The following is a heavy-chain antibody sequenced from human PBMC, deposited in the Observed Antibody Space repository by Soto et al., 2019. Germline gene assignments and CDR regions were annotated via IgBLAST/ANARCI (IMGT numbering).Heavy chain of an antibody. V-gene: IGHV1-69*02. CDR2: IIPILGIA. D-gene: IGHD3-22*01. Sequence: SVKVSCKASGGTFSSYTISWVRQAPGQGLEWMGRIIPILGIANYAQKFQGRVTITADKSTSTAYMELSSLRSEDTAVFYCARQDSSGYYYWAKWGQGTLVTVSS. CDR1: GGTFSSYT. J-gene: IGHJ4*02. CDR3: ARQDSSGYYYWAK.